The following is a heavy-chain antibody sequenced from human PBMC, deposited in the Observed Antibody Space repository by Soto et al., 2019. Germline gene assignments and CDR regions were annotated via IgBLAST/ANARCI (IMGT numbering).Heavy chain of an antibody. J-gene: IGHJ6*02. V-gene: IGHV1-69*18. CDR2: IIPFIGTA. CDR1: GGTFSSYA. Sequence: QVQLVQSGAEVKKPGSAVTVSCKASGGTFSSYAISWVRQAPGQGLEWMGRIIPFIGTAHYAQKFQGRVKITSDDSTNTDYMALTSLRSEDTAVYYCARVVMTTVPASYYYGMDVWGQGTTVTVSS. D-gene: IGHD4-17*01. CDR3: ARVVMTTVPASYYYGMDV.